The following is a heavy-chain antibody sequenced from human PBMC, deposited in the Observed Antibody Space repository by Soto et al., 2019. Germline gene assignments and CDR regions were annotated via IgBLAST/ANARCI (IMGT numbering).Heavy chain of an antibody. V-gene: IGHV4-4*02. D-gene: IGHD3-22*01. CDR1: GASITGSDW. CDR3: VRMSVVGYFDY. Sequence: QVHLQESGPGLVKPSGTLSLTCTVSGASITGSDWWSWVRPTPEKGLEWIGEIYHSGTTNYHPSLKSRVTISQDKSKNQFSLNLTSVTAADTAVYSCVRMSVVGYFDYWGRGSLVTVSS. CDR2: IYHSGTT. J-gene: IGHJ4*02.